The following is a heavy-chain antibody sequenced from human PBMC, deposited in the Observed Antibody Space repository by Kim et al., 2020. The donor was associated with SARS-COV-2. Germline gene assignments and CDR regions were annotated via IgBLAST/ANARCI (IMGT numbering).Heavy chain of an antibody. D-gene: IGHD7-27*01. Sequence: SGEARRSFYEDSVKGRFIISRDKSKNTLNLQMTSLRAEDTAVYYCLGAWAWGQGTLVTVSS. V-gene: IGHV3-23*01. CDR2: SGEARRS. CDR3: LGAWA. J-gene: IGHJ5*02.